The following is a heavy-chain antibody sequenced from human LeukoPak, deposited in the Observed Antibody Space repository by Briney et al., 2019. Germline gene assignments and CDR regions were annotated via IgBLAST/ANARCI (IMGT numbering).Heavy chain of an antibody. Sequence: PSETLSLTCTVSGGSISSYYWSWIRQPPGKGLEWIGYIYYSGSTNYNPSLKSRVTISVDTSKNQFSLKLSSVTAADTAVYYCARCPFSSGCAHFDYWGQGTLVTVSS. CDR2: IYYSGST. D-gene: IGHD6-19*01. CDR3: ARCPFSSGCAHFDY. J-gene: IGHJ4*02. V-gene: IGHV4-59*01. CDR1: GGSISSYY.